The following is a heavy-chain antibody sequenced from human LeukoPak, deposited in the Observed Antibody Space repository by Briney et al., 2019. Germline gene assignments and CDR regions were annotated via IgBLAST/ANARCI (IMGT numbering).Heavy chain of an antibody. Sequence: ASVKVSCKTSGYTFDSYGIMWVRQAPGQGLEWMGWINALNGNTNYAQNLQGRVTMTTDTSTSTAYMELRSLRSDDTAVYYCAREGSGWYFDYWGQGTLVTISS. D-gene: IGHD6-19*01. CDR1: GYTFDSYG. CDR2: INALNGNT. J-gene: IGHJ4*02. CDR3: AREGSGWYFDY. V-gene: IGHV1-18*01.